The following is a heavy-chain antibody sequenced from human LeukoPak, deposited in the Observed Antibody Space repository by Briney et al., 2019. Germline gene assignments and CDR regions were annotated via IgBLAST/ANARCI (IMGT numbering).Heavy chain of an antibody. V-gene: IGHV1-18*01. CDR3: ARVPPPFYDFWSGYPYPHFDY. CDR2: ISAYNGNT. J-gene: IGHJ4*02. CDR1: GYTFTSYG. D-gene: IGHD3-3*01. Sequence: ASVKVSCKASGYTFTSYGISWVRQAPGQGLEWMGWISAYNGNTNYAQKLQGRVTMTTDTSTSTAYMELRSLRSDDTAVYYCARVPPPFYDFWSGYPYPHFDYWGQGTLVTVSS.